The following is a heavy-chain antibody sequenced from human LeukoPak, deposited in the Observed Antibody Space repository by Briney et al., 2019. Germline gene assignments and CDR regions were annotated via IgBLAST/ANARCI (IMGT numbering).Heavy chain of an antibody. Sequence: GGPLRLSCAASGFTVSSNYMSWVRQAPGKGLEWVSVIYSGGSTYYADSVKGRFTISRDNSKNTLYLQMNSLRAEDTAVYYCARETPGYSSGWYSTWGYYFDYWGQGTLVTVSS. V-gene: IGHV3-53*01. CDR3: ARETPGYSSGWYSTWGYYFDY. D-gene: IGHD6-19*01. CDR1: GFTVSSNY. CDR2: IYSGGST. J-gene: IGHJ4*02.